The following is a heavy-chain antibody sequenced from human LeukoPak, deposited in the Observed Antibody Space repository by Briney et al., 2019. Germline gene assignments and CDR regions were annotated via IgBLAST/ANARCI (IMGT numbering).Heavy chain of an antibody. V-gene: IGHV3-23*01. CDR1: GFTFSDYA. J-gene: IGHJ4*02. D-gene: IGHD4-17*01. CDR2: ISISGDRT. Sequence: GGSLRLSCVASGFTFSDYAMNWVRQAPGKGLEWVSAISISGDRTYYAHSVKGRFTISRDNSKNTVYLQMNSLRAEDTAVYYCANEIRPNDYWGQGTLVTVSS. CDR3: ANEIRPNDY.